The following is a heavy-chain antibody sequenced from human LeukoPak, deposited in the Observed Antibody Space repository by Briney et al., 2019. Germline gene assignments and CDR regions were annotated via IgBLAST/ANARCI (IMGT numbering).Heavy chain of an antibody. D-gene: IGHD5-18*01. CDR1: GFTFGDYA. CDR3: TRDGRGNSYVYYYFDY. J-gene: IGHJ4*02. CDR2: IISKPYGGTT. V-gene: IGHV3-49*03. Sequence: GSLRLSCIASGFTFGDYAMSWFRQAPGKGLEWVGFIISKPYGGTTEYAASVKGRFTISRDDSKSIANLQMNSLKTEDTAMYYCTRDGRGNSYVYYYFDYWGQGTLVTVSS.